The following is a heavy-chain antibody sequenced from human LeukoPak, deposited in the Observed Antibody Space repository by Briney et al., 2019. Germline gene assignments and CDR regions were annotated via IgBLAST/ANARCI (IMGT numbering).Heavy chain of an antibody. D-gene: IGHD3-22*01. Sequence: GASVKVSCKASGYTFTSYYMHWVRQAPGQGLEWMGIINPSGGGTNYARKFQGRVTMTRDTSTSTVYMELSSLRSEDTAVYYCARDLGDYYDGSNYYSTPSYYFDYWGQGTLVTVSS. CDR3: ARDLGDYYDGSNYYSTPSYYFDY. CDR2: INPSGGGT. CDR1: GYTFTSYY. V-gene: IGHV1-46*01. J-gene: IGHJ4*02.